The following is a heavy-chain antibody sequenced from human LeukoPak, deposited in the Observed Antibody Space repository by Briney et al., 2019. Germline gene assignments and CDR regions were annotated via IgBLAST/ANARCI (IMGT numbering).Heavy chain of an antibody. V-gene: IGHV4-34*01. D-gene: IGHD3-3*01. CDR3: AKGFERNYDFWSGYYGDY. J-gene: IGHJ4*02. CDR2: INHSGST. Sequence: SETLSLTCAVYGGSFSGYYWSWVRQPPGKGLEWIGEINHSGSTKYTPSLKSRVTISVDTSKNQFSLKLSSVTAADTAVYYCAKGFERNYDFWSGYYGDYWGQGTLVTVSS. CDR1: GGSFSGYY.